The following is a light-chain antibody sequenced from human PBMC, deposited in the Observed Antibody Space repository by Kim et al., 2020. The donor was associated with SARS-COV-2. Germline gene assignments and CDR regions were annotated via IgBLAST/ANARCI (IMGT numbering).Light chain of an antibody. V-gene: IGKV3-15*01. CDR3: QQYDNWPRT. J-gene: IGKJ1*01. CDR1: RDVSGN. Sequence: EIVMTQSPATLSVSPGEVATLSCRAGRDVSGNLAWYQQKPGQAPRLLIFNTSTRPTGIPARFSGSGSGTEFTLTISSLQSEDFALYYCQQYDNWPRTFGQGTKVDIK. CDR2: NTS.